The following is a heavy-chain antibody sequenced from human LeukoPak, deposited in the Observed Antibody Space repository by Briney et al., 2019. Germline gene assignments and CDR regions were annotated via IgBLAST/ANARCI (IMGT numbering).Heavy chain of an antibody. CDR3: ARGRGLGVTSTPVPFDY. CDR2: INWNGGST. J-gene: IGHJ4*02. V-gene: IGHV3-20*04. Sequence: GGSLRLAWEAAGFTFSTFAMIWVRQAPGKGLEWVSCINWNGGSTGYADSVKGRFTISRDSAKNSLYLQMNSLRAEDTAFYYCARGRGLGVTSTPVPFDYWGQGILVTVSS. D-gene: IGHD2-21*02. CDR1: GFTFSTFA.